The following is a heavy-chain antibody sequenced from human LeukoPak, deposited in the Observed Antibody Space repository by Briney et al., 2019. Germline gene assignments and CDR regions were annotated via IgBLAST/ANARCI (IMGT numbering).Heavy chain of an antibody. V-gene: IGHV3-23*01. J-gene: IGHJ4*02. CDR1: GFTFSSYA. Sequence: GGSLRLSCAASGFTFSSYAMSWVRQAPGKGLEWVSVISGSGGNTYYADSVKGRFTISRDSSKNTLYLQMNSLRVDDTAVYSCAKGSHGYSSSSADYWGQGTLVTVSS. CDR3: AKGSHGYSSSSADY. CDR2: ISGSGGNT. D-gene: IGHD6-6*01.